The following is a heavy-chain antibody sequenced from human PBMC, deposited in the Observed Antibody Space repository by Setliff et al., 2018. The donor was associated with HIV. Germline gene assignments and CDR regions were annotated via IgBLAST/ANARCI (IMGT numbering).Heavy chain of an antibody. Sequence: ASVKVSCKASGSTFSRYGLHWVRQAPGQRLEWMGWINAGNGDTKYAPKVQGRVTLTTDTSSSTIYMELRSLRSDDTAVYYCARSITMIIVAPGAFDIWGQGTTVTVSS. CDR1: GSTFSRYG. V-gene: IGHV1-3*01. D-gene: IGHD3-22*01. CDR3: ARSITMIIVAPGAFDI. CDR2: INAGNGDT. J-gene: IGHJ3*02.